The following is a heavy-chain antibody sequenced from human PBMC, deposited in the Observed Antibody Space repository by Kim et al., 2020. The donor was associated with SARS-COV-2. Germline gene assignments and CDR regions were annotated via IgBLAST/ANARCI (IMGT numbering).Heavy chain of an antibody. Sequence: YADSVQGRFTISRDNSKSTLYLQMNSLRAEDTTVYYCAKGGYIYDYYFDSWGQGTLVTVSS. J-gene: IGHJ4*02. D-gene: IGHD5-18*01. V-gene: IGHV3-30*02. CDR3: AKGGYIYDYYFDS.